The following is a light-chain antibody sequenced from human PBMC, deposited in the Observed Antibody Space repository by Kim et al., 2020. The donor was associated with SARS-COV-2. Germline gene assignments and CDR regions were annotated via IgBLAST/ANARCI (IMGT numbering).Light chain of an antibody. Sequence: SAGGRSTLTSRGSRSVSSDLAWYQQKTGQAARLLIYDASTRVTGSPARLSGSGAGTEVTLTISSLEPDDFAVYYCQQRSNWPPWTFGQGTKVDIK. CDR1: RSVSSD. CDR2: DAS. V-gene: IGKV3-11*01. CDR3: QQRSNWPPWT. J-gene: IGKJ1*01.